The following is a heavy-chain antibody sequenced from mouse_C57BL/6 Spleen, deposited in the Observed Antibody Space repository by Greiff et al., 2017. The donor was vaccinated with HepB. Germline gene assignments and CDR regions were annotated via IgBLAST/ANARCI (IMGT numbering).Heavy chain of an antibody. J-gene: IGHJ4*01. CDR2: INYDGSST. V-gene: IGHV5-16*01. Sequence: EVKLVESEGGLVQPGSSMKLSCTASGFTFSDYYMAWVRQVPEKGLEWVANINYDGSSTYYLDSLKSRFIISRDNAKNILYLQMSSLKSEDTATYYCARAPSYYYGSRGYAMDYWGQGTSVTVSS. CDR1: GFTFSDYY. CDR3: ARAPSYYYGSRGYAMDY. D-gene: IGHD1-1*01.